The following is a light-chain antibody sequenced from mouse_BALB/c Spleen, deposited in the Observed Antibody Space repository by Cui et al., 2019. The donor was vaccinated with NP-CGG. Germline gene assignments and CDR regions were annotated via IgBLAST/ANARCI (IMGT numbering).Light chain of an antibody. CDR3: ALWYSNHWV. V-gene: IGLV1*01. CDR2: GTN. Sequence: HADVNLESALTTLPVETFPLTCRSSTGAVTTSNYANWVQEKPDHLFTGLIGGTNNRAPGVPARFSGSLIGDKAALTITGAQTEDEAIYFCALWYSNHWVFGGGTKLTVL. J-gene: IGLJ1*01. CDR1: TGAVTTSNY.